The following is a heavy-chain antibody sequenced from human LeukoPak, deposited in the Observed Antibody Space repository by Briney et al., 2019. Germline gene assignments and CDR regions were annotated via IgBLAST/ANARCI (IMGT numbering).Heavy chain of an antibody. CDR3: ARRRQYSSSSYWFDP. CDR1: GGSISSSSYY. V-gene: IGHV4-39*01. Sequence: PSETLSLTCTVSGGSISSSSYYWGWIRQPPGKGLEWIGSIYYSGSTYYNPSRKSRVTIPVDTSKKQFSLKLSSVTAADTAVYYCARRRQYSSSSYWFDPWGQGTLVTVSS. D-gene: IGHD6-6*01. J-gene: IGHJ5*02. CDR2: IYYSGST.